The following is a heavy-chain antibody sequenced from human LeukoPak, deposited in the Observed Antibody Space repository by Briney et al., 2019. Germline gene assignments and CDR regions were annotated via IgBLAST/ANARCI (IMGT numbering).Heavy chain of an antibody. CDR2: IYYSGST. CDR3: ARVLGNSWFDP. Sequence: SETLSLTCTVSGGSISSSSYYWGWIRQPPGKGLEWIGSIYYSGSTYYNPSLKSRVTISVDTSKNQFSLKLSSVTAADTAVYYCARVLGNSWFDPWGQGTLVTVSS. V-gene: IGHV4-39*07. D-gene: IGHD3-16*01. CDR1: GGSISSSSYY. J-gene: IGHJ5*02.